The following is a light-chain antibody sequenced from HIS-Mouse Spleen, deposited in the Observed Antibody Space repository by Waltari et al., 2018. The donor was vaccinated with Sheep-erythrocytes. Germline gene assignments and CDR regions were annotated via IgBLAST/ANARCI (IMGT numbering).Light chain of an antibody. J-gene: IGKJ4*01. V-gene: IGKV4-1*01. CDR1: QSVLYSSNNKNY. CDR2: WAS. CDR3: QQYYSTLT. Sequence: DIVMTQSPDSLAVSLGERATINCKSSQSVLYSSNNKNYLYWYQQKPGQPPKLLIYWASTRESGVPDRFSGSGSGTDFTLTISSLQAEDVAVYYCQQYYSTLTFGGGTKVEIK.